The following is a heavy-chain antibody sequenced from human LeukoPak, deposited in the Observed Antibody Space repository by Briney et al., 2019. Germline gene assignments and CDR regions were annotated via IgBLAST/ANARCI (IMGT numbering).Heavy chain of an antibody. Sequence: GGSVRLSCAASRFTFSSYSMNWVRQAPGKGLEWVSYIRSSSSTIYYADSVKGRFTISRDNAKNSLYLQMNSLRAEDTAVYYCARVRSRDWFDPWGQGTLVTVSS. CDR3: ARVRSRDWFDP. D-gene: IGHD2-21*01. V-gene: IGHV3-48*01. J-gene: IGHJ5*02. CDR2: IRSSSSTI. CDR1: RFTFSSYS.